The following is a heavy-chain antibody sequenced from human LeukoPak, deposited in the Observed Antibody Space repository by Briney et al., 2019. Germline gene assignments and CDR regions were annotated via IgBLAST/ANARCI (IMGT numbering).Heavy chain of an antibody. J-gene: IGHJ4*02. V-gene: IGHV3-23*01. CDR2: ISGSGGSI. Sequence: PGGSLRLSCAASGFTFSSYAMSWVRQAPGKGLEWVSTISGSGGSIYYADSVKGRFTISRDTSKNTLYLQMNSLRADDTAVYYCANLYGGLDYWGQGTLVTVSS. CDR1: GFTFSSYA. D-gene: IGHD4-23*01. CDR3: ANLYGGLDY.